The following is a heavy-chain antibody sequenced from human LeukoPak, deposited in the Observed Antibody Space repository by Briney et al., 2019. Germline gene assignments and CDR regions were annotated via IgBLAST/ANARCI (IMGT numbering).Heavy chain of an antibody. V-gene: IGHV5-51*01. CDR2: IYPGDSDT. J-gene: IGHJ4*02. CDR3: ARRGAAYSSGWSLGY. D-gene: IGHD6-19*01. Sequence: GESLKISCKGSGYSFTSYWIGWVRQMPGKGLEWMGIIYPGDSDTRYSPSFQGQVTISVDKSISTAYLQWSSLKASDSAMYYCARRGAAYSSGWSLGYWGQGTLVTVSS. CDR1: GYSFTSYW.